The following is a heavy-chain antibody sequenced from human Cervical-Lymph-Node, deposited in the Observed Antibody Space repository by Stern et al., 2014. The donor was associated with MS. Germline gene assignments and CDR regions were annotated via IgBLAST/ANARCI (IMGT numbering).Heavy chain of an antibody. Sequence: EVQLVESGGGLVKPGGSLRLSCAASGFTFNYAWMSCVRQAPGKGLEWVGRIKSKTDGGTTEYAAPVKGRFTISRDDSNNTLYLQMNSLKTEDTAVYYCATDMVTGLDYWGQGTLVTVSS. CDR1: GFTFNYAW. J-gene: IGHJ4*02. V-gene: IGHV3-15*01. CDR2: IKSKTDGGTT. CDR3: ATDMVTGLDY. D-gene: IGHD1-14*01.